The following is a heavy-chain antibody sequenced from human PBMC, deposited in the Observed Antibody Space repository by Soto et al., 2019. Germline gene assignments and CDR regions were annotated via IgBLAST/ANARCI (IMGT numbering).Heavy chain of an antibody. CDR1: GYSISSGYY. CDR3: ASNDDYGDSNCFDP. D-gene: IGHD4-17*01. J-gene: IGHJ5*02. CDR2: IYHSGST. V-gene: IGHV4-38-2*01. Sequence: PSETLSLTCAVSGYSISSGYYWGWIRQPPGKGLEWIGSIYHSGSTYYNPFLKSRVTISVDTSKNQFSLKLSSVTAADTTVYYCASNDDYGDSNCFDPWGQGTLVTASS.